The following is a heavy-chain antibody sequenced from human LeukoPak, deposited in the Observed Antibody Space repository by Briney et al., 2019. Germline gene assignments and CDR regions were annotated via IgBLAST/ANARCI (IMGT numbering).Heavy chain of an antibody. CDR2: ISGSGGST. CDR3: ARDTYYYDSSGYYLPFQH. CDR1: GFTFSSYA. J-gene: IGHJ1*01. Sequence: GGSLRLSCAASGFTFSSYAMSWVRQAPGKGLEWVSAISGSGGSTYYADSVKGRFTISRDNSKNTLYLQMNSLRAEDTAVYYCARDTYYYDSSGYYLPFQHWGQGTLVTVSS. V-gene: IGHV3-23*01. D-gene: IGHD3-22*01.